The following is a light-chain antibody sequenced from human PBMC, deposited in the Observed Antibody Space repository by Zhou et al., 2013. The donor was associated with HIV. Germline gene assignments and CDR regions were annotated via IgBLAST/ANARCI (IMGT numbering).Light chain of an antibody. V-gene: IGKV1-NL1*01. CDR1: QDITNS. J-gene: IGKJ5*01. CDR2: GAS. CDR3: QQYNNWCT. Sequence: DTQMTQSPSSLSAAVGDRVTITCRASQDITNSLAWYQKKSGEPPKLLIYGASTRATGIPARFSGSGSGTEFTLTISSLQSEDFAIYYCQQYNNWCTFGQGTRLDIK.